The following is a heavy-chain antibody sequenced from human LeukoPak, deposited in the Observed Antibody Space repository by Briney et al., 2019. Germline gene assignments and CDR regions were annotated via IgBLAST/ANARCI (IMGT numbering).Heavy chain of an antibody. D-gene: IGHD1-26*01. CDR1: GFSFSSYW. Sequence: GGSLRLTCEGSGFSFSSYWMTWVRQSPGKGPEWVANIKQDESERYTVDSVKGRFTISRDNAKNSVYLHMNSLRAEDTAVYYCARKGGATTYGYYYYYMDVWGKGTTVTISS. CDR3: ARKGGATTYGYYYYYMDV. J-gene: IGHJ6*03. V-gene: IGHV3-7*01. CDR2: IKQDESER.